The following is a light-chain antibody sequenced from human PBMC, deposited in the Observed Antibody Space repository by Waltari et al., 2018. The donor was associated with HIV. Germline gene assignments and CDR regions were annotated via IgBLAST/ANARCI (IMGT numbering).Light chain of an antibody. V-gene: IGLV3-1*01. CDR2: QDS. Sequence: SYELTQPPSVSVSPGQTASITCPGDKLGDNSPGWYQQKPGQSPVLVIYQDSKRPSGIPERFSGSNSGNTATLTISGTQAMDEADYYCQAWDSNTALYVFGTGTKVTVL. J-gene: IGLJ1*01. CDR3: QAWDSNTALYV. CDR1: KLGDNS.